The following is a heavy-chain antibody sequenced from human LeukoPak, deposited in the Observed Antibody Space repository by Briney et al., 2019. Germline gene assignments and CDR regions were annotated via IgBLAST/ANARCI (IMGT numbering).Heavy chain of an antibody. J-gene: IGHJ4*02. D-gene: IGHD5-24*01. CDR1: GGTFSSYA. V-gene: IGHV1-69*04. CDR2: IIPILGIA. Sequence: SVKVSCKASGGTFSSYAISWLRQAPGQGLEWMGRIIPILGIANYAQKFQGRVTITADKSTSTAYMELSSLRSEDTAVYYCAPSVEMATAYFDYWGQGTLVTVSS. CDR3: APSVEMATAYFDY.